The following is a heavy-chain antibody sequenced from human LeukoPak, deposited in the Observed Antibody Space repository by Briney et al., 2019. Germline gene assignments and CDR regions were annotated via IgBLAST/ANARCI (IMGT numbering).Heavy chain of an antibody. CDR1: GGSFSGYY. D-gene: IGHD3-22*01. V-gene: IGHV4-34*01. Sequence: SETLSLTCAVYGGSFSGYYWSWIRQPPGKGLEWIGEINHSGSTNYNPSLKSRVTISVDTSKNQFSLKLSSVTAADTAAYYCAIDSSHYYPARWGQGTLVTVSS. CDR3: AIDSSHYYPAR. CDR2: INHSGST. J-gene: IGHJ4*02.